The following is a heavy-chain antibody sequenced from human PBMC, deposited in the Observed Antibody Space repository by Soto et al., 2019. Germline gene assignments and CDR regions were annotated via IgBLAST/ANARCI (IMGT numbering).Heavy chain of an antibody. J-gene: IGHJ6*02. D-gene: IGHD2-21*02. CDR2: IYWGDDK. Sequence: QITLKESGPTLVKPTQTLTLTCTFSGLSLSTTGVGVGWIRQPPGKALEWLALIYWGDDKRYSPSLKSRLNITKDTSKNQVVLTMTNMDPVDTATYYCVQSRCGGDCLQSYSSHSYYGLDVWGQGTTVTVSS. V-gene: IGHV2-5*02. CDR3: VQSRCGGDCLQSYSSHSYYGLDV. CDR1: GLSLSTTGVG.